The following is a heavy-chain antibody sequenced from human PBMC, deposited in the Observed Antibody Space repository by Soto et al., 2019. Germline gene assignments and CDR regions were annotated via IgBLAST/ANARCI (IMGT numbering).Heavy chain of an antibody. CDR1: GGSSISYY. CDR2: IYYSGST. V-gene: IGHV4-59*08. Sequence: LETLPHTCTVSGGSSISYYWSWIRQPPGKGLEWIGYIYYSGSTNYNPSLKSRVTISVDTSKNQFSLKLSSVTAADTAVYYCARRYGVYFDYWGQGTLVTVSS. J-gene: IGHJ4*02. CDR3: ARRYGVYFDY. D-gene: IGHD4-17*01.